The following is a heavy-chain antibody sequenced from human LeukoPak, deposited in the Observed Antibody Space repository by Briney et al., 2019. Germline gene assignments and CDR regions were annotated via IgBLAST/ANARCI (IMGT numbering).Heavy chain of an antibody. D-gene: IGHD4-23*01. CDR1: GFTFSNYA. V-gene: IGHV3-23*01. Sequence: GGSLRLSCAASGFTFSNYAMTWVRRAPGKGLEWVSSIWGSGDYTNYADSVRGRVTISRDRTKSTLFLQLNSLRVVDTAVYYCAKDPNGDYVGAFDVWGQGIMVTVSS. CDR2: IWGSGDYT. J-gene: IGHJ3*01. CDR3: AKDPNGDYVGAFDV.